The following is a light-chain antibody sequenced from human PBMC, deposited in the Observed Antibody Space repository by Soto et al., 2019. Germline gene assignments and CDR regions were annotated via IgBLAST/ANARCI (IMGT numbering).Light chain of an antibody. Sequence: IGMTQSPDSLAVSLGERATINCKSSQSVLYSSNNKNYLAWYRQKPGQPPKLLIYWGSIGESGVPDRISGSGSGTDFTLTISSLQAEDVAVYYCQQYYSTPPYTFGQGTKLELK. J-gene: IGKJ2*01. CDR3: QQYYSTPPYT. V-gene: IGKV4-1*01. CDR1: QSVLYSSNNKNY. CDR2: WGS.